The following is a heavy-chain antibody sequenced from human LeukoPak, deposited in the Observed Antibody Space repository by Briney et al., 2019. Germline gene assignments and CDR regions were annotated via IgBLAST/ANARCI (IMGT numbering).Heavy chain of an antibody. Sequence: HPGGSLRLSCAASGLTFHNTWMHWIRQAPGKGLVWVSRIKGDGITTTYADSVKGRFTISRDNAKNTLYLQTNSLRAEDTAVYYCAADGEYAFLVWGQGTMVTVSS. CDR3: AADGEYAFLV. CDR1: GLTFHNTW. D-gene: IGHD2/OR15-2a*01. CDR2: IKGDGITT. J-gene: IGHJ3*01. V-gene: IGHV3-74*01.